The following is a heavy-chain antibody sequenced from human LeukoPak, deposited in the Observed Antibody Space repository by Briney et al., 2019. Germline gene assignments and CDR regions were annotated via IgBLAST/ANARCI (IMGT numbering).Heavy chain of an antibody. J-gene: IGHJ4*02. CDR1: GGSINSGSYY. Sequence: SETLSLTCTVSGGSINSGSYYWTWIRQPAGKGLEWIGRIYTSGSTNYSPALKSRVTISLDTSKNQFSLKLFSVTAADTAVYYCARDAPPPYCSVGTCYFDYWDQGSLVTVSS. CDR3: ARDAPPPYCSVGTCYFDY. D-gene: IGHD2-15*01. CDR2: IYTSGST. V-gene: IGHV4-61*02.